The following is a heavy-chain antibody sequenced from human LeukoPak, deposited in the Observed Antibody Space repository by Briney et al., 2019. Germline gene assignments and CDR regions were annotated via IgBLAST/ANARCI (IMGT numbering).Heavy chain of an antibody. D-gene: IGHD3-10*01. CDR2: IYYSGST. CDR3: ARSLGSADDFDP. V-gene: IGHV4-59*08. J-gene: IGHJ5*02. CDR1: GGSISSYY. Sequence: SETLSLTCTVSGGSISSYYWSWIRQPPGKGLEWIGYIYYSGSTNYNPSLKSRVTKSVDTSKNQFSLKLSSVTAADTAVYYCARSLGSADDFDPWGQGTLVTVSS.